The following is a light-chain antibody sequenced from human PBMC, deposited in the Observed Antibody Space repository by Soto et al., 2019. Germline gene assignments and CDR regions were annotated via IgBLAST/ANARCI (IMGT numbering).Light chain of an antibody. Sequence: EIVLTQSPATLSLSPGERATLSCRASQSFSSYLAWYQQKPGQAPRLLIYDASKRATGIPARFSGRGPGTAFTLTISSLEPEDFAVYYCQHRSHWPPVITFGQGTRLEMK. CDR3: QHRSHWPPVIT. J-gene: IGKJ5*01. CDR1: QSFSSY. V-gene: IGKV3-11*01. CDR2: DAS.